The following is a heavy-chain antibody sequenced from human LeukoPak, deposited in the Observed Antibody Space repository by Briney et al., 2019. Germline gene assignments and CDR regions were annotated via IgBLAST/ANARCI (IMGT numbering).Heavy chain of an antibody. J-gene: IGHJ3*02. CDR2: IYYNGNT. CDR1: GFTFSSYA. D-gene: IGHD4-17*01. CDR3: ARGPPVTTTLSAYHI. Sequence: GSLRLSCAASGFTFSSYAMSWVRQAPGKGLEWIGYIYYNGNTNYNPSLRSRVTMSVDTSKNQFSLRLSSVTAADTAVYYCARGPPVTTTLSAYHIWGQGTMVTVSS. V-gene: IGHV4-59*08.